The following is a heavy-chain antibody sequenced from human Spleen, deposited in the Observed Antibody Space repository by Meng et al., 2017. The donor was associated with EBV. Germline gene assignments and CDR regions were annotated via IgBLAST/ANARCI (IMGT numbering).Heavy chain of an antibody. CDR1: GDRVFNSSAA. D-gene: IGHD2-15*01. Sequence: VKLHQSGLGLLKPPHTRSLTCAISGDRVFNSSAAWVWIRLSPSRGLEWLGRTYYRSKWYSDSPSSVKSRLTINADTSKNQFSLQLNSVSPEDTAVYYCARQACSDILCYETFDFWGQGTLVTVSS. CDR2: TYYRSKWYS. J-gene: IGHJ4*02. CDR3: ARQACSDILCYETFDF. V-gene: IGHV6-1*01.